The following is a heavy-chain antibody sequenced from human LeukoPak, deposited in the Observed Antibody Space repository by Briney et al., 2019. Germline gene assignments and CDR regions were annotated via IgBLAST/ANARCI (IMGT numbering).Heavy chain of an antibody. CDR1: GFTFSAYT. J-gene: IGHJ4*02. Sequence: GGSLRLSCEASGFTFSAYTMHWIRQTPGKGQAPGKQLEWLAVISFDGNNHYHTHSVQGRFTISRDNSKKTLYLQMNSLRAEDTAVYYCANGKSEFSGGWPRGTFWGQGSLVTVSS. V-gene: IGHV3-30-3*01. CDR3: ANGKSEFSGGWPRGTF. CDR2: ISFDGNNH. D-gene: IGHD2-15*01.